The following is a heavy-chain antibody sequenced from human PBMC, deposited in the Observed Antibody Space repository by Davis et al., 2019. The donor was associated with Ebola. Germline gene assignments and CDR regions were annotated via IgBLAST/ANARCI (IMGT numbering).Heavy chain of an antibody. CDR3: VRTAVAGFPYSCYFDY. Sequence: MPSETLSLTCTISGGSISTDYWGWIRQSPGKGLEWIGHIYYSGSTNYNPSLKSRVTMSVDTSKNQFSLNLSAVTAADTAVYYCVRTAVAGFPYSCYFDYWGPGTLVTASS. CDR1: GGSISTDY. D-gene: IGHD6-19*01. V-gene: IGHV4-59*08. CDR2: IYYSGST. J-gene: IGHJ4*03.